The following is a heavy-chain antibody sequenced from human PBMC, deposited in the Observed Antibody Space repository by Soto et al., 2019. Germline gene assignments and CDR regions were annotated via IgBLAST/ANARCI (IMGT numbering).Heavy chain of an antibody. V-gene: IGHV4-30-4*01. CDR1: GGSISSVYYY. CDR2: IYYSGST. J-gene: IGHJ4*02. CDR3: ARLGATTH. D-gene: IGHD1-26*01. Sequence: SETLSLTCTVSGGSISSVYYYWSWIRQPPGKGLEWIGYIYYSGSTYYNPSLKSRVTISVDTSKNQFSLKLSSVTAADTAVYYCARLGATTHWGQGTLVTVSS.